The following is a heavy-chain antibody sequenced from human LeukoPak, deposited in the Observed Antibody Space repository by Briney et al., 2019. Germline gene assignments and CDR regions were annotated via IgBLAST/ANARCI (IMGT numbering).Heavy chain of an antibody. CDR1: GFTFSSYS. J-gene: IGHJ4*02. CDR2: ISSSSSYI. Sequence: NPGGSLRLSCAASGFTFSSYSMNWVRQAPGKGLEWVSSISSSSSYIYYADSVKGRFTISRDNAKNSLYLQMNSLRAEDTAVYYCATTPPYGSGSYFFYSFYVEYWGQGTLVTVSS. V-gene: IGHV3-21*01. CDR3: ATTPPYGSGSYFFYSFYVEY. D-gene: IGHD3-10*01.